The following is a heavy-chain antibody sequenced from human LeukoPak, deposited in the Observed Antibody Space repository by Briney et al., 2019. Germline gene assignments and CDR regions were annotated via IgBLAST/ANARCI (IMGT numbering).Heavy chain of an antibody. D-gene: IGHD3-3*01. J-gene: IGHJ6*02. Sequence: PGGSLRLSCAASGFTFSSYAMSWVRQAPGKGLEWVSAINGPGGSTYYADSVKGRFTISRDNSKNTLYLQMNSLRAEDTAVYYCARHKYDFWGGYYGMDVWGQGTTVTVSS. CDR3: ARHKYDFWGGYYGMDV. CDR2: INGPGGST. V-gene: IGHV3-23*01. CDR1: GFTFSSYA.